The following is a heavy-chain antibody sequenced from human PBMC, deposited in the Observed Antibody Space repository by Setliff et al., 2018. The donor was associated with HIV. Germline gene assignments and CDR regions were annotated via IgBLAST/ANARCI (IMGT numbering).Heavy chain of an antibody. J-gene: IGHJ4*02. V-gene: IGHV1-24*01. CDR1: GYTLTELS. D-gene: IGHD6-13*01. CDR3: ATGSPSSSWDYHPLHY. CDR2: FDPEDGET. Sequence: ASVKVSFKVSGYTLTELSMYRVRQAPGKGPEWMGGFDPEDGETIYAQKLQGRVTMTEDTSTDTAYMELSSLRSEDTAVYYCATGSPSSSWDYHPLHYWGQGTLVTVSS.